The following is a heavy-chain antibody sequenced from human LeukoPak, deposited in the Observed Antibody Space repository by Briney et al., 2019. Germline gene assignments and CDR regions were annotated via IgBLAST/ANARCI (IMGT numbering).Heavy chain of an antibody. CDR1: GGSISSSSYY. CDR2: IYYSGST. V-gene: IGHV4-39*01. CDR3: ASGVGGFTMVRGVINY. Sequence: PSETLSLTCTVSGGSISSSSYYWGWIRQPPGKGLEWIGSIYYSGSTYYNPSLKSRVTISVDTSKNQFSLKLSSVTAADTAVYYCASGVGGFTMVRGVINYWGQGTLVTVSS. D-gene: IGHD3-10*01. J-gene: IGHJ4*02.